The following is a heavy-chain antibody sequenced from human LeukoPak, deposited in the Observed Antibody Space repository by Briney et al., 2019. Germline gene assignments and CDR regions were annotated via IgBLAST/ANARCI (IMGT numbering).Heavy chain of an antibody. V-gene: IGHV3-48*01. Sequence: GGSLRLSCAASGFDFSTYSIDWVRQAPGKGLEWVSYISSSSSNIYHADSVKGRFTISRDNSKNTLYLQMNSLRAEDTAVYYCAKPQGDYDYVWGSSPDYGMDVWGQGTTVTVSS. CDR3: AKPQGDYDYVWGSSPDYGMDV. CDR1: GFDFSTYS. CDR2: ISSSSSNI. J-gene: IGHJ6*02. D-gene: IGHD3-16*01.